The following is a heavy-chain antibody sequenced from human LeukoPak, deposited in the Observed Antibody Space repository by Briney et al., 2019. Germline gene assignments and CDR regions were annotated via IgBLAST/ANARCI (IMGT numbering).Heavy chain of an antibody. CDR3: ARGRRVHSYGFNNWFDP. D-gene: IGHD5-18*01. Sequence: ASVKVSCKASGYTFTSYDINGVRQATGQGLEWMGWMNPNSGNTGYAQKFQGRVTMTRNTSISTAYMELSSLRSEDTAVYYCARGRRVHSYGFNNWFDPWGQGTLVTVSS. V-gene: IGHV1-8*01. CDR2: MNPNSGNT. J-gene: IGHJ5*02. CDR1: GYTFTSYD.